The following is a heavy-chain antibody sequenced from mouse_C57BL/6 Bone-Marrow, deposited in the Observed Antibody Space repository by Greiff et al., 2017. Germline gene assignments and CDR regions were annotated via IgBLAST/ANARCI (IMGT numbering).Heavy chain of an antibody. Sequence: QVQLQQPGAELVRPGTSVKLSCKASGYTFTSYWMHWVKQRPGQGLEWIGVIDPSDSYTNYNQKFKGKATLTVDTSSRTAYMQLSSLTSEDSAVYYCAKLGLAYWGQGTLVTVSA. J-gene: IGHJ3*01. CDR3: AKLGLAY. CDR2: IDPSDSYT. V-gene: IGHV1-59*01. D-gene: IGHD4-1*01. CDR1: GYTFTSYW.